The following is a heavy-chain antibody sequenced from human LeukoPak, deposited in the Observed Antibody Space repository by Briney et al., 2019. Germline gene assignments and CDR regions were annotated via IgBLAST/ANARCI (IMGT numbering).Heavy chain of an antibody. Sequence: ALVKVSCKASGYTFTSYGIIWVRQAPGQGLEWMGWISAYNGNTNYAQKLQGRVTMTTDTSTSTAYMELRSLRSDDTAVYYCARGLKNTAMVTSFDYWGQGTLVTVSS. J-gene: IGHJ4*02. D-gene: IGHD5-18*01. V-gene: IGHV1-18*01. CDR2: ISAYNGNT. CDR3: ARGLKNTAMVTSFDY. CDR1: GYTFTSYG.